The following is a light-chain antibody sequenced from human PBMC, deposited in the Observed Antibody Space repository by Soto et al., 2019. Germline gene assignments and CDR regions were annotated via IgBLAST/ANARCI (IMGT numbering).Light chain of an antibody. Sequence: QSALAQPASVSGSPGQSITLSCTGTSSDVGGYNYVSWYQQTPGKAPKLMIYDVSNRPSGVSNRFSGSKSGNTASLTISGPQAEDEADYYCSSYTSSSTYVFGTGTKVTVL. CDR3: SSYTSSSTYV. V-gene: IGLV2-14*01. J-gene: IGLJ1*01. CDR2: DVS. CDR1: SSDVGGYNY.